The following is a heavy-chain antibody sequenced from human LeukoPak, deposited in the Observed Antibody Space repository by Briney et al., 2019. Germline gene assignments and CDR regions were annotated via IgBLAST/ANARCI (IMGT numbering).Heavy chain of an antibody. CDR1: GFTFGSYW. J-gene: IGHJ6*02. Sequence: GGSLRLSCAASGFTFGSYWMQWVRQTPEKGLVWVAHINNDGSNTIYADSVKGRFTTSRDNAKNTLYLQMNSLRAEDTALYHCARNNGMDVWGQGTTVIVSS. CDR3: ARNNGMDV. CDR2: INNDGSNT. V-gene: IGHV3-74*01.